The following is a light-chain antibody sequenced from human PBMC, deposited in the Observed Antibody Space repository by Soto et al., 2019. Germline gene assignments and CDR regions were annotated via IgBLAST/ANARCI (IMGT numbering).Light chain of an antibody. CDR2: RNN. J-gene: IGLJ1*01. CDR1: SSNIGSNY. CDR3: AAWDDSLSAHYV. V-gene: IGLV1-47*01. Sequence: QSVLTQPPSASGTPGQRVTISCSGSSSNIGSNYLYWYQQFPGTAPNLLIYRNNQRPSGVPDLFFGSKSGTSASLAFSGLRSEDEADYYCAAWDDSLSAHYVFGTGTKVTVL.